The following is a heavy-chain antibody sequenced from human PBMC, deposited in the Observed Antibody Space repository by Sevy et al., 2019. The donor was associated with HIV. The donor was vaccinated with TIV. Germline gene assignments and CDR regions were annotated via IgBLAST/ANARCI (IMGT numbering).Heavy chain of an antibody. CDR1: GFSFSTYW. D-gene: IGHD6-19*01. CDR2: INQHGSEK. Sequence: GVSLRLSCSASGFSFSTYWMTWVRQAPGKGLEWVANINQHGSEKHYVDLVKGRFTIFRDNAKKSFYLQMNNLRVDDTAVYYCSRHGGQWLDDPFDIWGQGIMVTVSS. CDR3: SRHGGQWLDDPFDI. J-gene: IGHJ3*02. V-gene: IGHV3-7*01.